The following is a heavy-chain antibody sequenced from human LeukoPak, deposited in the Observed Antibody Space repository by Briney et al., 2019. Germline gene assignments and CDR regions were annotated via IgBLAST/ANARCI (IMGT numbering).Heavy chain of an antibody. Sequence: SETLSLTCTVSGGSISSYYWSWIRQPPGKGLEWIGYIYYSGSTNYNPSLKSRVTISVDTSKNQFSLKLSSVTAADTAVYYCARVVPAAIRGVSAFDIWGQGTMVTVSS. CDR1: GGSISSYY. V-gene: IGHV4-59*12. CDR2: IYYSGST. D-gene: IGHD2-2*02. CDR3: ARVVPAAIRGVSAFDI. J-gene: IGHJ3*02.